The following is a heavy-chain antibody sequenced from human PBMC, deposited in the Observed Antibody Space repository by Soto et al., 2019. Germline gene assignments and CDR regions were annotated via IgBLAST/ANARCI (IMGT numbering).Heavy chain of an antibody. V-gene: IGHV3-30-3*01. CDR2: ISYDGTNK. CDR1: GFSFSSYA. Sequence: QVQLGESGGGVVQPGRSLRLSCAASGFSFSSYALHWVRQAPGKGLDWVAFISYDGTNKNYADSVKGRFTISRDNPKNTLYLQMDSLRAEDTAVYYCAYLGGDGHWGHGTLVIVSS. J-gene: IGHJ4*01. CDR3: AYLGGDGH.